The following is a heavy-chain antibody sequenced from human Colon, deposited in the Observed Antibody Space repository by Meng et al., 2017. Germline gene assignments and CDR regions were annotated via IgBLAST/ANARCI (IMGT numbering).Heavy chain of an antibody. V-gene: IGHV4-4*02. CDR1: GASISGDNW. CDR3: ARRNSNNWFDP. CDR2: IFHSGTS. J-gene: IGHJ5*02. Sequence: QGQVQESGPGVVTPSGTRSLTCAASGASISGDNWWSWVRQTPGKGLEWLGEIFHSGTSNYNPSLKSRVTISVDKSKNQFSLRLSSVTAADTAVYYCARRNSNNWFDPWGQGILVTVSS. D-gene: IGHD2/OR15-2a*01.